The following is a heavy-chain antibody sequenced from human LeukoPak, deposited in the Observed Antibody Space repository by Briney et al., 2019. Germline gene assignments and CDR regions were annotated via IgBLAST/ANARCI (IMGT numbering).Heavy chain of an antibody. Sequence: SETLSLTCTVSGGSISSGSYYWSWIRQPAGKGLEWIGHIHSSGRTNYNPSLKSRVTISVDTSKNQFSLELTSVTAADTAVYYCARGVTYYYDSSGYLYWGQGTLVTVSS. CDR3: ARGVTYYYDSSGYLY. CDR1: GGSISSGSYY. D-gene: IGHD3-22*01. V-gene: IGHV4-61*09. J-gene: IGHJ4*02. CDR2: IHSSGRT.